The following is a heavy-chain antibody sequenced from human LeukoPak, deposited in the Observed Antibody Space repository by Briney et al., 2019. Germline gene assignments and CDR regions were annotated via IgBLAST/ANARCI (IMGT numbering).Heavy chain of an antibody. CDR3: ARDQAGSGYYYYYYGMDV. CDR2: INHSGST. V-gene: IGHV4-34*01. CDR1: GGSFSGYY. J-gene: IGHJ6*02. Sequence: PSETLSLTCAVYGGSFSGYYWSWIRQPPGKGLEWIGEINHSGSTNYNPSLKSRVTISVDTSKNQFSLKLSSVTAAGTAVYYCARDQAGSGYYYYYYGMDVWGQGTTVTVSS. D-gene: IGHD3-10*01.